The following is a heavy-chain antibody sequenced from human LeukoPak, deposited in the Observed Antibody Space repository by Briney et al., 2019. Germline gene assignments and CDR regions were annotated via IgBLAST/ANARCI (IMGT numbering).Heavy chain of an antibody. CDR1: GFTFSSYW. Sequence: GGSLRLSCAASGFTFSSYWMSWVRQAPGKGLEWVANIKQDGSEKYYVDSVKGRFTISRDNAKNSLYLQMNSLRAEDTAVYYCARAYDCSSTSCYDLARWYYFDYWGQGTLVTVFS. J-gene: IGHJ4*02. CDR2: IKQDGSEK. CDR3: ARAYDCSSTSCYDLARWYYFDY. V-gene: IGHV3-7*03. D-gene: IGHD2-2*01.